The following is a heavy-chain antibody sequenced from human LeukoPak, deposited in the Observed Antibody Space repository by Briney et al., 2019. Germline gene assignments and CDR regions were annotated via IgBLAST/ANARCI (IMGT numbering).Heavy chain of an antibody. CDR3: AKAGIAAAGPYYYYYYMDV. CDR2: ISGDGGST. D-gene: IGHD6-13*01. Sequence: GGSLRLSCAASGFTFDDYAMHWVRQAPGKGLEWVSLISGDGGSTYHADSVKGRFTISRDNSKNTLYLQMNSLRAEDTAVYYCAKAGIAAAGPYYYYYYMDVWGKGTTVTVSS. CDR1: GFTFDDYA. V-gene: IGHV3-43*02. J-gene: IGHJ6*03.